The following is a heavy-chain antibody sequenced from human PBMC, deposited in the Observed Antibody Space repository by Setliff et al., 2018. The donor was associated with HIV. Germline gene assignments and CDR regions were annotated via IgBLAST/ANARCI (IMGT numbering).Heavy chain of an antibody. CDR2: IYHSGST. CDR3: ARTKFGGYSDY. Sequence: PSETLSLTCAVSGGSISSSNWWSWVRQPPGKGLEWIGEIYHSGSTNYNPSLKSRVTISVDTSKNQFSLKLSSVTAADTAVYYSARTKFGGYSDYWGQGTLVTVSS. J-gene: IGHJ4*02. CDR1: GGSISSSNW. V-gene: IGHV4-4*02. D-gene: IGHD3-16*01.